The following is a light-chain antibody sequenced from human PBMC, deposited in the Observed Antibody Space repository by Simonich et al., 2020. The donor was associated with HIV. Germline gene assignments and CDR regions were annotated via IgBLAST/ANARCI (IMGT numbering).Light chain of an antibody. Sequence: QSVLTQPPSASGTPGQRVTISCSGSSSNIGSYTVTWYPHLPGTAPKLLIHRNNQRPSGVPDRFSGSKSGTSASLAISGLQSEDEADYYCAAWDDSLKGPVFGGGTKLTVL. CDR3: AAWDDSLKGPV. J-gene: IGLJ2*01. CDR1: SSNIGSYT. V-gene: IGLV1-44*01. CDR2: RNN.